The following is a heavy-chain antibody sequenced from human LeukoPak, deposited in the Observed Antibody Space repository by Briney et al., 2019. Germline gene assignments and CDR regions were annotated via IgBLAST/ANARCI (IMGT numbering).Heavy chain of an antibody. CDR3: ARVPAPYGSGTYNFDY. Sequence: NPGGSLRLSCAASGFTFSSYAINWVRQAPGQGLEWMGGIIPMFATANYAQKLQGRVTITADRSTSTAYMELSSLRSEDTAVYYCARVPAPYGSGTYNFDYWGQGTLVTVSS. D-gene: IGHD3-10*01. J-gene: IGHJ4*02. CDR1: GFTFSSYA. CDR2: IIPMFATA. V-gene: IGHV1-69*06.